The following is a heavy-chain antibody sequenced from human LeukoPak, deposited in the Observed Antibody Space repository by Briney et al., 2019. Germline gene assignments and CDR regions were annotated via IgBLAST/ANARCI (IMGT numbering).Heavy chain of an antibody. CDR2: IYPGDSDT. V-gene: IGHV5-51*01. Sequence: GESLKISCKGSGYSFTNYWIGWVRQMPGKGLEWMGIIYPGDSDTRYSPSFQGQVTISADKSISTAYLQWSSLKASDTAMYYCARQDGYYYDSSGSPDYWGQGTLVTVSS. CDR1: GYSFTNYW. D-gene: IGHD3-22*01. J-gene: IGHJ4*02. CDR3: ARQDGYYYDSSGSPDY.